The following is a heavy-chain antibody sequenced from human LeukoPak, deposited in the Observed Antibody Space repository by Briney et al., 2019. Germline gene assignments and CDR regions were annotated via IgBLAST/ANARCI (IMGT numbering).Heavy chain of an antibody. CDR2: ITVYNGNT. V-gene: IGHV1-18*01. CDR1: GYIFINYG. Sequence: ASVKVSCKTSGYIFINYGISWVRQAPGQGLEWMGRITVYNGNTIYAQNLQGRVTMTTDTSTSTVYMELRCLRSDDTAVYYCGRGEGFLDYWGQGTLVTVSS. CDR3: GRGEGFLDY. J-gene: IGHJ4*02.